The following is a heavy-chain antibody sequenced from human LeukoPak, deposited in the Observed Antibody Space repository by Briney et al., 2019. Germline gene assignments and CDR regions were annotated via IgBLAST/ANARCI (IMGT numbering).Heavy chain of an antibody. CDR3: ARGEFGGYFDY. D-gene: IGHD3-10*01. CDR1: GGSISSYY. CDR2: IYYSGST. Sequence: PSETPSLTCTVSGGSISSYYWSWIRQPPGKGLEWIGYIYYSGSTNYNPSLKSRVTISVDTSKNQFSLKLSSVTAADTAVYYCARGEFGGYFDYWGQGTLVTVSS. V-gene: IGHV4-59*01. J-gene: IGHJ4*02.